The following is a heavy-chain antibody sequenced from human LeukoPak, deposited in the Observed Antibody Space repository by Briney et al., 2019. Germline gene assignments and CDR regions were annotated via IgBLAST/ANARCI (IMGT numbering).Heavy chain of an antibody. CDR2: ISSSSSYI. J-gene: IGHJ4*02. V-gene: IGHV3-21*01. CDR3: ARGSGQYSSGWYYFDY. Sequence: PGGSLRLSCAASGFTFGSYAMNWVRQAPGKGLEWVSSISSSSSYIYYADSVKGRFTISRDNAKNSLYLQMNSLRAEDTAVHYCARGSGQYSSGWYYFDYWGQGTLVTVSS. CDR1: GFTFGSYA. D-gene: IGHD6-19*01.